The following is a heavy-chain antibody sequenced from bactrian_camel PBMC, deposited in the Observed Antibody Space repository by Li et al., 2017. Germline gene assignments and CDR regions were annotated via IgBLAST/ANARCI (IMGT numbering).Heavy chain of an antibody. CDR3: ASDWPQFACPIRFLDFASAP. CDR1: GYISSRHC. D-gene: IGHD1*01. J-gene: IGHJ4*01. CDR2: IRRDGDE. Sequence: HVQLVESGGGSVQAGGSLRLSCAHSGYISSRHCMGWFRQVPGKAREGIAGIRRDGDEYYADSVKGRFTISQDNAKNTLNLQMNSLKPEDTAVYFCASDWPQFACPIRFLDFASAPRGQGTQVTVS. V-gene: IGHV3S9*01.